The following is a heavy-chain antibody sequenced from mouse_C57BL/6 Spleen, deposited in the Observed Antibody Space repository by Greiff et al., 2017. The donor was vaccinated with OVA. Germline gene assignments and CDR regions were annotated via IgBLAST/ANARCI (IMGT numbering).Heavy chain of an antibody. Sequence: EVKLVESGGGLVQPGGSLKLSCAASGFTFSDYYMYWVRQTPEKRLEWVAYISNGGGSTYYPDTVKGRFTISRDNAKNTLYLQMSRLKSEDTAMYYCARQGPLGYYGSSYDWYFDVWGTGTTVTVSS. CDR3: ARQGPLGYYGSSYDWYFDV. CDR2: ISNGGGST. CDR1: GFTFSDYY. J-gene: IGHJ1*03. V-gene: IGHV5-12*01. D-gene: IGHD1-1*01.